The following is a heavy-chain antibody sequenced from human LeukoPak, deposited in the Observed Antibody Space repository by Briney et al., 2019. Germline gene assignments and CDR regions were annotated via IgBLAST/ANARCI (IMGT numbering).Heavy chain of an antibody. J-gene: IGHJ4*02. CDR1: GFTFRSYW. CDR2: VKQDGNEK. Sequence: HPGGSLRLSCAASGFTFRSYWMSWVRQAPGRGLDWVATVKQDGNEKHYVDSVKGRFTISRDNAENSLYLQMNSMRAEDAALYYCARLGGETTRFDLWGQGALVTVSS. V-gene: IGHV3-7*01. D-gene: IGHD3-16*01. CDR3: ARLGGETTRFDL.